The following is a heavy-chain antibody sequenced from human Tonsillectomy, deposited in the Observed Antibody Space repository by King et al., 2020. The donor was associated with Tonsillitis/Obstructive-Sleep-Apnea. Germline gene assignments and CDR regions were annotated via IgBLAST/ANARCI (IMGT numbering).Heavy chain of an antibody. Sequence: VQLVQSGAEVKKPGSSVKVSCKASGGTFSSYAISWVRQAPGQGLEWMGGIIPIFGTANYAQKFQGRVTITADESTSTAYMELSSLRSEDTAVYYCARVGNYYGSGSYYKNYYYYMDVWGKGTTVTRSS. V-gene: IGHV1-69*01. D-gene: IGHD3-10*01. CDR2: IIPIFGTA. CDR3: ARVGNYYGSGSYYKNYYYYMDV. J-gene: IGHJ6*03. CDR1: GGTFSSYA.